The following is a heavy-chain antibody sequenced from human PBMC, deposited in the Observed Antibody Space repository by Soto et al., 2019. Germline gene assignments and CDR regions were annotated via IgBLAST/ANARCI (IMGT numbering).Heavy chain of an antibody. V-gene: IGHV1-18*01. J-gene: IGHJ6*02. CDR2: IGGYNGNT. Sequence: GASVKVSCKASGYTFSNFGLSWVRQAPGQGLEWMGWIGGYNGNTNSAQKFQGRVTMITDTSTTTAYMEVRSLTSDDTAVYYCARDKGYGFGWSSSSGMDVWGQGTTVTVSS. D-gene: IGHD5-18*01. CDR3: ARDKGYGFGWSSSSGMDV. CDR1: GYTFSNFG.